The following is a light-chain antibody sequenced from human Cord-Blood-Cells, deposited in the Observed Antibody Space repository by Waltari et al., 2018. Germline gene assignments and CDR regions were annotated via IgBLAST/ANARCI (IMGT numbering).Light chain of an antibody. CDR1: SSDVGSYTL. Sequence: QSALTQPASVSGSPGQSITISCTGTSSDVGSYTLVSWYQQHPGKAPKLMIYEVSKRPSGVSNRFSGSKSGNTASLTISGHQAEDEADYYCCSYAGSSTYVFGTGTKVTVL. V-gene: IGLV2-23*02. J-gene: IGLJ1*01. CDR2: EVS. CDR3: CSYAGSSTYV.